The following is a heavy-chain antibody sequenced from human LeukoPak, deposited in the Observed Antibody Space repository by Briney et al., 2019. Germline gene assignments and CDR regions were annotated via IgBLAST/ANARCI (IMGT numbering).Heavy chain of an antibody. CDR2: MNPNSGNT. Sequence: ASVKVSCKASGYTFTSYGINWVRQATGQGLEWMGWMNPNSGNTGYAQKFQGRVTMTRNTSISTAYMELSSLRSEDTAVYYCARYPRSGKDNDYWGQGTLVTVSS. D-gene: IGHD2-15*01. CDR3: ARYPRSGKDNDY. CDR1: GYTFTSYG. V-gene: IGHV1-8*01. J-gene: IGHJ4*02.